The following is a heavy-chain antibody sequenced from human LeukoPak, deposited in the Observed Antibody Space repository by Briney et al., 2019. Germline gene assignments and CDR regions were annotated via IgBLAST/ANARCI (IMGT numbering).Heavy chain of an antibody. Sequence: SETLSLTCAVDGGSFNNYYWNWIRQPPGKGLEWIGEINRSGSTNYNPSLKSRVTISVDTSKNQFSLKLSSVTAADTAVYYCARGLPKDILAGYYRKHWFDPWGQGTLVTVSS. CDR1: GGSFNNYY. CDR2: INRSGST. J-gene: IGHJ5*02. CDR3: ARGLPKDILAGYYRKHWFDP. D-gene: IGHD3-9*01. V-gene: IGHV4-34*01.